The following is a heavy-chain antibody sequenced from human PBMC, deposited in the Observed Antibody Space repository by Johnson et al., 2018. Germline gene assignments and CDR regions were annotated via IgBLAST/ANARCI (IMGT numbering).Heavy chain of an antibody. CDR2: ISSSSSYI. Sequence: EVQLVETGGGLVKPGGSLRLSCAASGFTFSSYSMNWVRQAPGKGLEWVSSISSSSSYIHYADSLKGRFTISRDNAKNSLYLQMKRLRAEDTAVYYCARSQSAYYGDYVGAEYFQHWGQGTLVTVSS. V-gene: IGHV3-21*01. CDR1: GFTFSSYS. J-gene: IGHJ1*01. D-gene: IGHD4-17*01. CDR3: ARSQSAYYGDYVGAEYFQH.